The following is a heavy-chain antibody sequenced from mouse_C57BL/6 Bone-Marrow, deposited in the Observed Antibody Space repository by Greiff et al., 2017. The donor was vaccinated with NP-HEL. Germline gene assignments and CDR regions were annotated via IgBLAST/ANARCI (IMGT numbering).Heavy chain of an antibody. CDR2: ISYDGSN. J-gene: IGHJ3*01. Sequence: EVQVVESGPGLVKPSQSLSLTCSVTGYSITSGYYWNWIRQFPGNKLEWMGYISYDGSNNYNPSLKNRISITRDTSKNQFFLKLNSVTTEDTATYYCARGYSNVFAYWGQGTLVTVSA. V-gene: IGHV3-6*01. CDR1: GYSITSGYY. CDR3: ARGYSNVFAY. D-gene: IGHD2-5*01.